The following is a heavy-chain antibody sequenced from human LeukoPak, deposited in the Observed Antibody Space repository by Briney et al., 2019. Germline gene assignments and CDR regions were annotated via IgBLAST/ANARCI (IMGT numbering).Heavy chain of an antibody. Sequence: SGRTLVKPTQTLTLTCTCSGFSLYSSGVGVGWIRQPPGKALEWLALSYWDDDKHYSPSLKSRLTITRVTSKDQVVLTMTNMDPVDTATYYCVHSREETDYRNTGYKAPYYFDVWGRGTLVTVSS. CDR2: SYWDDDK. CDR1: GFSLYSSGVG. D-gene: IGHD1-1*01. V-gene: IGHV2-5*02. CDR3: VHSREETDYRNTGYKAPYYFDV. J-gene: IGHJ2*01.